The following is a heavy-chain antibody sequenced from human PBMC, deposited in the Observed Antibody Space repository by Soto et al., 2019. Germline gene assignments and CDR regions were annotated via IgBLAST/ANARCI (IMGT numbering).Heavy chain of an antibody. D-gene: IGHD2-2*01. CDR3: TKKAVYGVPAALDK. CDR1: GFTFSNSA. CDR2: IGGTT. J-gene: IGHJ4*02. Sequence: EVQLLESGGDLVQPGGSLRLSCAASGFTFSNSAVGWVRQAPGKGLAWVSVIGGTTYYADSVKGRFTISRDNSKNSLSLEMNSLRVDDTAVYFCTKKAVYGVPAALDKWGQGTLVNGSS. V-gene: IGHV3-23*01.